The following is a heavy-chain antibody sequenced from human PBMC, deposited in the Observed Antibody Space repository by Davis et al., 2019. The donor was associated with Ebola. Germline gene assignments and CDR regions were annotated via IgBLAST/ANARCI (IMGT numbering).Heavy chain of an antibody. CDR1: GYTFTSYG. D-gene: IGHD1-14*01. CDR3: ARAPHSHHPRPYYYGMDV. V-gene: IGHV1-18*01. CDR2: ISAYNGNT. Sequence: ASVKVSCKASGYTFTSYGISWVRQAPGQGLEWMGWISAYNGNTNYAQKLQGRVTMTTDTSTSTAYMELRSLRSDDTAVYYCARAPHSHHPRPYYYGMDVWGQGTTVTVSS. J-gene: IGHJ6*02.